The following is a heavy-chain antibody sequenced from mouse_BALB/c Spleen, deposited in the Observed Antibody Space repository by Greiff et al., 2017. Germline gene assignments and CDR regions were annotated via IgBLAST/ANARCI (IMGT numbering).Heavy chain of an antibody. CDR3: ARNEGVRGFAD. D-gene: IGHD2-14*01. V-gene: IGHV2-2*02. Sequence: VKLMESGPGLVQPSQSLSITCTVSGFSLTSYGVHWVRQSPGKGLEWLGVIWSGGSTVYNAAFISRLSIRKDNSKSQVFFKMNSLQANDTAIYYCARNEGVRGFADWGQGTLVTVSA. J-gene: IGHJ3*01. CDR2: IWSGGST. CDR1: GFSLTSYG.